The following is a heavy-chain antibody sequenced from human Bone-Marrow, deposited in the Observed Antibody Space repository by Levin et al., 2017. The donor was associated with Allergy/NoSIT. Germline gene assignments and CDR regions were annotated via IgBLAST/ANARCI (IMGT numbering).Heavy chain of an antibody. J-gene: IGHJ6*02. D-gene: IGHD3-3*01. Sequence: LAGGSLRLSCAASGFTFSTYAMNWVRQAPGKGLEWVSSITNAGGNTKYADSVKGRFTISRDNSKNTLYLEMNSLRAEDTAEYYCVGGYYIGYYQYGMDVWGQGTTVTVSS. CDR1: GFTFSTYA. CDR2: ITNAGGNT. CDR3: VGGYYIGYYQYGMDV. V-gene: IGHV3-23*01.